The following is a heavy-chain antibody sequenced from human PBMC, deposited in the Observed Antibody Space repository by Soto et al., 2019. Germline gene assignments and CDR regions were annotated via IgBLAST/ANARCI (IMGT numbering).Heavy chain of an antibody. CDR3: ASLSRDGYKTSEY. D-gene: IGHD5-12*01. V-gene: IGHV4-59*01. J-gene: IGHJ4*02. CDR2: IYYSGST. CDR1: GGSISSYY. Sequence: SETLSLTCTVSGGSISSYYWSWIRQPPGKGLEWIGYIYYSGSTNYNPSLKSRVTISVDTSKNQFSLKLRSVTAADTAVYYCASLSRDGYKTSEYWGQGTLVTVSS.